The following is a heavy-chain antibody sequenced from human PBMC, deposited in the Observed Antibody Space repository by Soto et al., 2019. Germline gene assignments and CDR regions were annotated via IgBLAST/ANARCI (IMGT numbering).Heavy chain of an antibody. J-gene: IGHJ4*02. CDR3: AKCSPRYSSGLKAYYFDY. V-gene: IGHV3-23*01. CDR1: GFTFSSYA. D-gene: IGHD6-19*01. Sequence: EVQLLESGGGLVQPGGSLRLSCAASGFTFSSYAMSWVRQAPGKGLEWVSTISGSGGSTYYADSVKGRFTISRDNSKHTLYLQVNSLRAEDTSLYYCAKCSPRYSSGLKAYYFDYGGQGTLVTVSS. CDR2: ISGSGGST.